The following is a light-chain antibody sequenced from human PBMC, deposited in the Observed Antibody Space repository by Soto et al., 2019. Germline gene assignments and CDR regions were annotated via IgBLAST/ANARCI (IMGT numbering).Light chain of an antibody. Sequence: DIQLTQSPSFLSASVGDSLTITCRASQGISTFLAWYQQRPGKARKLLIYAASTLHDGVPSRFGGSGSGTEFTLTIRSLQPEDFATYYCHQLHTFPRTFGQGTKVEIK. CDR2: AAS. V-gene: IGKV1-9*01. CDR3: HQLHTFPRT. J-gene: IGKJ1*01. CDR1: QGISTF.